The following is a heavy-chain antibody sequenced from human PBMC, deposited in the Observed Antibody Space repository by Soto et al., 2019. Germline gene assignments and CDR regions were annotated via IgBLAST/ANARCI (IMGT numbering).Heavy chain of an antibody. V-gene: IGHV1-8*01. CDR2: MNPNSGNT. Sequence: QVQLVQSGAEVKKPGASVKVSCKASGYTFISYDINWVRQATGQGLEWMGRMNPNSGNTGYAQKFQGRVTMTRNTSISTAYMELSSLRSEDTAVYYCARCQEYLGAFDIWGQGTMVTVSS. J-gene: IGHJ3*02. CDR1: GYTFISYD. CDR3: ARCQEYLGAFDI.